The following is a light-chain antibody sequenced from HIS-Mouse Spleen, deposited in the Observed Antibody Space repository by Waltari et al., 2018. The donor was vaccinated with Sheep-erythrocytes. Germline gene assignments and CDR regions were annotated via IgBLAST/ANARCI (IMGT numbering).Light chain of an antibody. Sequence: SYELTQPPSVSVSPGQTASITCSGDKLGDKYACWYQQKPGQSPVLVIYQDSKRPSGIPERFSGSNSGNTATLTISGVQAEDEADYYCQSADSSGTYVFGTGTKVTVL. CDR3: QSADSSGTYV. V-gene: IGLV3-1*01. CDR1: KLGDKY. J-gene: IGLJ1*01. CDR2: QDS.